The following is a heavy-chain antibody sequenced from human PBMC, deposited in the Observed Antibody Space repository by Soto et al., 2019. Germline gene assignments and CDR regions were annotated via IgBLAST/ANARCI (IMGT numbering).Heavy chain of an antibody. V-gene: IGHV3-21*01. CDR2: ITISGNYI. Sequence: EGQLVESGGGLVKPGGSLRLSCAASGFAFQTYTMKWLRQPPGKGLEWVSSITISGNYIYYADSVKGRFTISRDNGRNSVYLQMNSLRAEDTAVYYCAKVGVLRTNFRWFDLWGQGTLVTVSS. D-gene: IGHD2-8*01. CDR1: GFAFQTYT. J-gene: IGHJ5*02. CDR3: AKVGVLRTNFRWFDL.